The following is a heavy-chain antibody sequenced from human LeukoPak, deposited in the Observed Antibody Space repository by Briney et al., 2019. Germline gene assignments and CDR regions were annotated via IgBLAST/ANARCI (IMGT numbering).Heavy chain of an antibody. CDR2: INPDGSNT. D-gene: IGHD3-10*01. V-gene: IGHV3-74*01. CDR1: GFTFSNYW. J-gene: IGHJ4*02. Sequence: SGGSLRLSCAASGFTFSNYWMHWVRQDPGKGLVWVSYINPDGSNTNYADSVKGRFTISRDNAKNALYLQMSSLRAEDTAVYYCAKDLHYGSADYWGQGTLVTVSS. CDR3: AKDLHYGSADY.